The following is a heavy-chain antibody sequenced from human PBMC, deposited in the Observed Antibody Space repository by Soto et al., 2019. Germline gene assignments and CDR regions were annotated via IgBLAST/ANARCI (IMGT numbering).Heavy chain of an antibody. Sequence: ASVKVSCKASGYTFTIYDINWVRQATGQGLEWMGWMNPNSGNTGYAQKFQGRVTMTRNTSISTAYMELSSLRSEDTAVYYCASILAAIDAFDIWGQGTMVTVSS. CDR1: GYTFTIYD. CDR2: MNPNSGNT. D-gene: IGHD2-2*02. CDR3: ASILAAIDAFDI. J-gene: IGHJ3*02. V-gene: IGHV1-8*01.